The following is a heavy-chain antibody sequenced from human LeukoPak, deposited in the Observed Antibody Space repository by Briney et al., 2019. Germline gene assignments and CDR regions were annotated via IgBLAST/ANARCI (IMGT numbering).Heavy chain of an antibody. V-gene: IGHV1-69*13. CDR3: ARGRLSYDSSGYYSTYYFDY. CDR1: GYTFTSYD. CDR2: IIPIFGTA. D-gene: IGHD3-22*01. Sequence: GASVKVSCKASGYTFTSYDINWVRQAPGQGLEWTGGIIPIFGTANYAQKFQGRVTITADESTSTAYMELGSLRSEDTAVYYCARGRLSYDSSGYYSTYYFDYWGQGTLVTVSS. J-gene: IGHJ4*02.